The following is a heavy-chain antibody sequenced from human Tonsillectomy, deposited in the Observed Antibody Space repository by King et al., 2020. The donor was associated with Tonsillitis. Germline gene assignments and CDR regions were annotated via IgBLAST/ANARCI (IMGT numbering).Heavy chain of an antibody. CDR2: INPNSGGI. CDR1: GYSFTDYY. Sequence: VQLVESGAEVKKPGASVKVSCKTSGYSFTDYYMHWVRQAPGQGLEWMGFINPNSGGINYSQKFQGRVTMTRDTSISAAYMELSRLRSDDTDVYYCASGGSKKGDAFDIWGQGTMLTVSS. V-gene: IGHV1-2*02. D-gene: IGHD3-3*01. CDR3: ASGGSKKGDAFDI. J-gene: IGHJ3*02.